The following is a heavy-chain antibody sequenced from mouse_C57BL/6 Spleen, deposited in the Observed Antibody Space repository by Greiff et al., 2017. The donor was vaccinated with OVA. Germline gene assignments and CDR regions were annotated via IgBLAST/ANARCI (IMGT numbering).Heavy chain of an antibody. J-gene: IGHJ3*01. CDR3: ARPGCSSQFAY. CDR1: GFTFSDYG. V-gene: IGHV5-17*01. D-gene: IGHD1-1*01. Sequence: EVHLVESGGGLVKPGGSLKLSCAASGFTFSDYGMHWVRQAPEKGLEWVAYISSGSSTIYYADTVKGRFTISRDNAKNTLYLQMTSLRSEDTAMYYCARPGCSSQFAYWGQGTLVTVSA. CDR2: ISSGSSTI.